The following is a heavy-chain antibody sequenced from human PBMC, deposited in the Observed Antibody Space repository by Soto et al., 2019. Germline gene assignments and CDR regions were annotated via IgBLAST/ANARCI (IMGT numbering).Heavy chain of an antibody. V-gene: IGHV3-9*01. CDR2: MYSSGDV. J-gene: IGHJ6*02. Sequence: VQLVESGGALVQPGGSLRLSCATSGFALRDSAMHWVRQVSGGGLQWVSGMYSSGDVGYAGSVRGRFTMSRDVARNALFLQMRSLTADDTALYYCVKDNLAGGADVGGQGTTVTVSS. CDR3: VKDNLAGGADV. CDR1: GFALRDSA. D-gene: IGHD3-10*01.